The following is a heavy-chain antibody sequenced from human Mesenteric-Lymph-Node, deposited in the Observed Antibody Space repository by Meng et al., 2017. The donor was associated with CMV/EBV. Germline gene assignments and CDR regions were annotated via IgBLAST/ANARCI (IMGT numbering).Heavy chain of an antibody. CDR3: ARGYTSSSTY. J-gene: IGHJ4*02. Sequence: GESLKISCAASGFTFDDYGMNWVRQVPGKGLEWVSGINWNGGSTGYADSVKGRFTISRDNAKNSLYLQMNTLRAEDTAFYYCARGYTSSSTYWGQGTLVTVSS. D-gene: IGHD6-6*01. CDR2: INWNGGST. CDR1: GFTFDDYG. V-gene: IGHV3-20*04.